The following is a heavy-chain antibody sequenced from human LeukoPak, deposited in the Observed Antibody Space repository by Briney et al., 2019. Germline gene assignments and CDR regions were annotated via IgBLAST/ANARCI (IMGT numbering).Heavy chain of an antibody. CDR2: IYYSGST. V-gene: IGHV4-39*07. J-gene: IGHJ4*02. Sequence: KSSETLSLTCTVSGGSISSSSYYWGWIRQPPGKGLEWIGSIYYSGSTYYNPSLKSRVTISLDTSKNQFSLKLSPVTAADTAVYYCARVAGYCSGGSCYAPDYWGQGTLVTVSS. CDR3: ARVAGYCSGGSCYAPDY. D-gene: IGHD2-15*01. CDR1: GGSISSSSYY.